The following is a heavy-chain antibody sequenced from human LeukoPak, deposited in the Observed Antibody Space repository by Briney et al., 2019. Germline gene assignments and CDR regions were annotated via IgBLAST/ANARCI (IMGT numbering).Heavy chain of an antibody. J-gene: IGHJ4*02. D-gene: IGHD5-18*01. V-gene: IGHV4-4*07. Sequence: SETLSLTCTVSGGPISSYYWSWIRQPAGKGLEWIGRIYTSGSTNYDPSLKSRVTMSVDTSKNQFSMKLSSVTAADTAVYYCCGYSLYWGQGTLVTVSS. CDR1: GGPISSYY. CDR2: IYTSGST. CDR3: CGYSLY.